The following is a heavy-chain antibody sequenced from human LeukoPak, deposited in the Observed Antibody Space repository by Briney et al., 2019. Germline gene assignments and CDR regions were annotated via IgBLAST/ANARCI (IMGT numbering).Heavy chain of an antibody. V-gene: IGHV4-30-4*01. CDR3: ARYYGSGSYYPDAFDI. D-gene: IGHD3-10*01. CDR1: GGSISSGDYY. J-gene: IGHJ3*02. CDR2: IYYSGST. Sequence: SETLSLTCTVSGGSISSGDYYWSWIRQPPGKGLEWSGYIYYSGSTYYNPSLKSRVTISVDTSKNQFALQLSSVTAADTAMYYCARYYGSGSYYPDAFDIWGQGTMVTVSS.